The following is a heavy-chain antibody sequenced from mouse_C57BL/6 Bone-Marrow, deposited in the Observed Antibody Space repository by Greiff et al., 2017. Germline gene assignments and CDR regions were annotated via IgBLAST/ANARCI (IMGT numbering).Heavy chain of an antibody. CDR2: IYPRSGNT. Sequence: QVQLQQSGAELARPGASVKLSCKASGYTFTSYGISWVKQRTGQGLEWIGEIYPRSGNTYYTAKFKGKATLTADKSSSTAYMELRSLTSEDSAVYFCARWIYYYGSSPHWYFDVWGTGTTVTVSS. CDR3: ARWIYYYGSSPHWYFDV. CDR1: GYTFTSYG. D-gene: IGHD1-1*01. J-gene: IGHJ1*03. V-gene: IGHV1-81*01.